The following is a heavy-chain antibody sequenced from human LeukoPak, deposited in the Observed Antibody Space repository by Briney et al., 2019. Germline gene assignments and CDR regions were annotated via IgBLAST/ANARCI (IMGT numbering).Heavy chain of an antibody. CDR1: GYTFTDYY. CDR3: ARVSSNWDTYFHY. CDR2: NNPNSGGT. Sequence: GASVKVSCKASGYTFTDYYMHWVRQAPGQRLEWMGGNNPNSGGTNYAQKFLGKVTMTSDTSISTAYMWLSRLRSDDTAVFYCARVSSNWDTYFHYWGQGSLVTVSS. J-gene: IGHJ4*02. D-gene: IGHD7-27*01. V-gene: IGHV1-2*02.